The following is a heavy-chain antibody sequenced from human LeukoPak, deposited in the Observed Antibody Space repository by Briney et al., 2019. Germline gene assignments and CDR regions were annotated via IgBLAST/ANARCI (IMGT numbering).Heavy chain of an antibody. Sequence: ASVKVSCKASGYTFTSYGISWVRQAPGQGLEWMGWISAYNGNTNYAQKLQGRVTITTDTSTSTAYMELRSLRSDDTAVYYCARDHHPSLIVVVPAAIGYWGQGTLVTVSS. CDR2: ISAYNGNT. CDR3: ARDHHPSLIVVVPAAIGY. J-gene: IGHJ4*02. D-gene: IGHD2-2*02. V-gene: IGHV1-18*01. CDR1: GYTFTSYG.